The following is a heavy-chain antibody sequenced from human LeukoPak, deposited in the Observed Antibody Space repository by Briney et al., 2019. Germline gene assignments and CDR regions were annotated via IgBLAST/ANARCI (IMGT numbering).Heavy chain of an antibody. CDR3: VRHKVPAARTHLDL. V-gene: IGHV4-39*07. CDR1: GASVNSRDSY. D-gene: IGHD2-2*01. J-gene: IGHJ4*02. Sequence: SGTLSLTCSVSGASVNSRDSYWAWVRQSPGKGLEWIGTITYTATTYSNPSLKSRFTLSLDTSKDQFSLNLNSVSAADTAVYYCVRHKVPAARTHLDLWGQGTLVIVSS. CDR2: ITYTATT.